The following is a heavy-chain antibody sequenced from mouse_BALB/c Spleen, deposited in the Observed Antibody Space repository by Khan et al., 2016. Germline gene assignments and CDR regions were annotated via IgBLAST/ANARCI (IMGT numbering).Heavy chain of an antibody. D-gene: IGHD2-13*01. J-gene: IGHJ2*01. CDR3: ARGRYHGEGYYFDY. Sequence: QVQLQQPGAELVRPGVSVKISCKGSGYTFTDYAIHWVKQSHAKSLEWIGIINTYYGDASYNQKFKDKATVTVDKSSSTAHMELARLTSEDSAIYYCARGRYHGEGYYFDYWGQGTTLTVSS. V-gene: IGHV1S137*01. CDR1: GYTFTDYA. CDR2: INTYYGDA.